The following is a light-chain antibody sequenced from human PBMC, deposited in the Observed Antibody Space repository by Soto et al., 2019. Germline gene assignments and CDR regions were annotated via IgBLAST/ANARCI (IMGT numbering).Light chain of an antibody. CDR2: KAS. J-gene: IGKJ1*01. CDR3: QQYTTLVT. CDR1: QSVDRW. V-gene: IGKV1-5*03. Sequence: DIQMTQSPSTLSASVGDRVTITCRASQSVDRWLAWYQQRPGKAPKALIYKASNLESGVPSRFSGSGSGTEFILTITSLQPGDIATYYCQQYTTLVTFGQGTMVEMK.